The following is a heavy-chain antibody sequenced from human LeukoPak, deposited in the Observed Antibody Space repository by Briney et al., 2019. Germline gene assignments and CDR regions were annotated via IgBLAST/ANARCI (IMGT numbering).Heavy chain of an antibody. J-gene: IGHJ4*02. CDR1: GGSISSSSYY. Sequence: SETLSLTCTVSGGSISSSSYYWGWIRQPPGKGLEWTGSIYYSGNTYYNPSLKSRVTISVDTSKNQFSLKLSSVTAADTAVYYCARRNLEDYWGQGTLVTVSS. CDR3: ARRNLEDY. CDR2: IYYSGNT. V-gene: IGHV4-39*01. D-gene: IGHD1-7*01.